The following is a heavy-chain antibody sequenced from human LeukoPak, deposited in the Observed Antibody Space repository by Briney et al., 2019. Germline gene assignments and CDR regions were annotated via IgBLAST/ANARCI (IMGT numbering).Heavy chain of an antibody. Sequence: ASVKVSCKATGYTFISYDINWVRQATGQRLEWMGWMNPNSGITGYAQKFQGRVSMTRNTSISTAYMELSSLRSEDTAVYYCARGLYYYDSNGRTPYHYWGQGTLVTVSS. CDR2: MNPNSGIT. D-gene: IGHD3-22*01. CDR1: GYTFISYD. CDR3: ARGLYYYDSNGRTPYHY. V-gene: IGHV1-8*01. J-gene: IGHJ4*02.